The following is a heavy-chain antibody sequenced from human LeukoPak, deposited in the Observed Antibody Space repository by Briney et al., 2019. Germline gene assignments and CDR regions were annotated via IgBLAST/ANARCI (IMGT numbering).Heavy chain of an antibody. CDR2: IKQDRSEE. CDR1: GFTLRSYT. J-gene: IGHJ4*02. CDR3: ARRYGLGHSGFDY. D-gene: IGHD3-10*01. Sequence: PGGSLRLSCAASGFTLRSYTMNWVRQAPGMGLEWVASIKQDRSEEYYVDSVKGRFTISRDNAKNLLYLQMNNLKAEDTAVYYCARRYGLGHSGFDYWGQGTLVTVSS. V-gene: IGHV3-7*01.